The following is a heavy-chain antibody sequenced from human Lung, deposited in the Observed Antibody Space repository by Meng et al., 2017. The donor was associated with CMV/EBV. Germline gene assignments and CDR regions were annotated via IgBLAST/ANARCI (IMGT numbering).Heavy chain of an antibody. D-gene: IGHD3-22*01. J-gene: IGHJ4*02. CDR2: TYYKSKWNH. CDR3: ARVFGDITGYVFDY. Sequence: LRLXCAISGDSVSSNSATWNWIRQSPSRGLEWLGRTYYKSKWNHDYAVSVKSRISFNPDTSKNQFSLQLSSVTPEDTAVYYCARVFGDITGYVFDYWGQGTXVTVSS. CDR1: GDSVSSNSAT. V-gene: IGHV6-1*01.